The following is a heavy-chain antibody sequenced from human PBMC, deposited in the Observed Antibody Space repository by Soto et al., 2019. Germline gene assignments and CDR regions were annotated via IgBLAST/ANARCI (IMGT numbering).Heavy chain of an antibody. CDR1: GYTFTSYG. CDR2: ISAYSGST. Sequence: ASVKVSCKASGYTFTSYGISWVRQAPGQGLEWMGWISAYSGSTNYAQKLQGRVTMTTDTSTSTAYMELRSLRSDDTAVYYCARSIAAAVDFDSWGQGTLVTVS. J-gene: IGHJ4*02. V-gene: IGHV1-18*01. CDR3: ARSIAAAVDFDS. D-gene: IGHD6-13*01.